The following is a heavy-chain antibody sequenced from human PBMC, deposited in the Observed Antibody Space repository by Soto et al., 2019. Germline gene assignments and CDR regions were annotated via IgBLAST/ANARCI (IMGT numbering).Heavy chain of an antibody. CDR1: GFTFSSYA. D-gene: IGHD2-21*02. CDR2: ISGSGGST. Sequence: GGSLRLSCAASGFTFSSYAMSWVRQAPGKGLEWVSAISGSGGSTYYADSVKGRFTISRDNSKNTLYLQMNSLRAEDTAVYYCAKLGLAYCGGDCYPEVQDGNYWGQGTLVTVSS. CDR3: AKLGLAYCGGDCYPEVQDGNY. V-gene: IGHV3-23*01. J-gene: IGHJ4*02.